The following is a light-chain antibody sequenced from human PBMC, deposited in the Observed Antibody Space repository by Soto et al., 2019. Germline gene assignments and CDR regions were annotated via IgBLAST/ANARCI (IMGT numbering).Light chain of an antibody. CDR1: QSVSSSY. Sequence: EIVLTQSPGTLSLSPGERATLSCRANQSVSSSYLAWYQQTPGQAPRLLIYGASSRATGIPDRFSGSGSGTDFTLTISRLEPEDFAVYYCQQYGTSLLTFGGGTKVDNK. CDR2: GAS. V-gene: IGKV3-20*01. J-gene: IGKJ4*01. CDR3: QQYGTSLLT.